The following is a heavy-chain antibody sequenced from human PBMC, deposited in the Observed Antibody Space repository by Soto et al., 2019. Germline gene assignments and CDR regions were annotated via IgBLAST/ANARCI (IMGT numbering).Heavy chain of an antibody. CDR3: AKDHSSSPEGVWGFDF. D-gene: IGHD6-13*01. J-gene: IGHJ4*02. Sequence: EVQLLESGGGLVQPGGSLRLSCAASGFTFSNFALSWVRQAPGKGPQWVSSILGGGGATFYADSVKGRFTISRDNSKNTLYLQMSSLRADDTAVYHCAKDHSSSPEGVWGFDFWGRGTLVTVSS. V-gene: IGHV3-23*01. CDR2: ILGGGGAT. CDR1: GFTFSNFA.